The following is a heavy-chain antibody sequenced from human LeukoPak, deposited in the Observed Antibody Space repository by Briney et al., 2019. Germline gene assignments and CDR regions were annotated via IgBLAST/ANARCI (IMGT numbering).Heavy chain of an antibody. D-gene: IGHD6-19*01. CDR2: ISHDGSHQ. Sequence: GGSLRLSCAASGFTFRSYAMHWVRQAPGKGLEWVAFISHDGSHQNYADSVKGRFTISRDNSKNTLYLQMNSLRAEDTAVYYCARDWSSSGEEAFDIWGQGTMVTVSS. J-gene: IGHJ3*02. CDR1: GFTFRSYA. V-gene: IGHV3-30*04. CDR3: ARDWSSSGEEAFDI.